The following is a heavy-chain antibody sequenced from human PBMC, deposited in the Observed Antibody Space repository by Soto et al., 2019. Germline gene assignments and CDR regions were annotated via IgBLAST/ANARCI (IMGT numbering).Heavy chain of an antibody. D-gene: IGHD3-3*01. CDR1: GYTFTSYA. CDR3: ARDDVLRFLEISSGMDV. CDR2: INAGNGNT. V-gene: IGHV1-3*01. Sequence: QVQLVQSGAEVKKPGASVKVSCKASGYTFTSYAMHWVRQAPGQRLEWMGWINAGNGNTKYSQKFQGRVTITRDTSARTAYMELSSLRSEDTAVYYCARDDVLRFLEISSGMDVWGQGTTVTVSS. J-gene: IGHJ6*02.